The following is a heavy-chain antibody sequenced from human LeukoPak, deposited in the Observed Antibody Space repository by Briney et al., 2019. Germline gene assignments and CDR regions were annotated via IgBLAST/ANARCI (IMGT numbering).Heavy chain of an antibody. CDR3: ARVSGYDWESFYDY. V-gene: IGHV4-59*01. D-gene: IGHD5-12*01. Sequence: SETLSLTCAVYGGSFSGYYWSWIRQPPGKGLEWIGYIYYSGSTNYNPSLKSRVTISVDTSKNQFSLKLSSVTAADTAMYYCARVSGYDWESFYDYWGQGSLVTVSS. CDR2: IYYSGST. J-gene: IGHJ4*02. CDR1: GGSFSGYY.